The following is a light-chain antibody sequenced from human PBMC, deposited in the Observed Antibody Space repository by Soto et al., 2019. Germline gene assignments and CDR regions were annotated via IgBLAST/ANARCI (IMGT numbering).Light chain of an antibody. CDR3: LSYDSSLRGWV. V-gene: IGLV1-40*01. CDR2: GNN. CDR1: SSNLGAGFD. Sequence: QSVLTQPPSVSGAPGQGVTISCTGSSSNLGAGFDVHWYQQLPGTAPKLLMYGNNNRPSGVPDRFSGSRSGTSASLAITGLQTEHEGDYYCLSYDSSLRGWVFGGGTKLTVL. J-gene: IGLJ3*02.